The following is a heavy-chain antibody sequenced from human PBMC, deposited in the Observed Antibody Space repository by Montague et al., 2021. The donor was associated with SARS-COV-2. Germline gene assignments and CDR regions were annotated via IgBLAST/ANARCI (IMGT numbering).Heavy chain of an antibody. V-gene: IGHV4-4*07. CDR1: GDSISSFY. J-gene: IGHJ4*02. CDR2: IYASGGT. D-gene: IGHD2-15*01. CDR3: GRGVVAATPVVDY. Sequence: SETLSLTRTLSGDSISSFYCDWIRQPSGKGLEWIGRIYASGGTNXNPSLKSRVTMSVDTSKNQFSLKLNSVTAADTAVYYCGRGVVAATPVVDYWGRGTLVTVSS.